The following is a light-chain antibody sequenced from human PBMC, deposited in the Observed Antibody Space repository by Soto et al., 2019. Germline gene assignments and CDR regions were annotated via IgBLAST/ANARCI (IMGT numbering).Light chain of an antibody. Sequence: EIVMTQSPATLSVSPGERATLSCRASQSVSSNLAWYQQKPGQAPRLLIHGASTRATSIPARFSGSGSGTDFTLTITRLEPEDFAVYYCQQYVTSSPRTFGQGTKVDIK. CDR3: QQYVTSSPRT. J-gene: IGKJ1*01. CDR1: QSVSSN. V-gene: IGKV3D-15*01. CDR2: GAS.